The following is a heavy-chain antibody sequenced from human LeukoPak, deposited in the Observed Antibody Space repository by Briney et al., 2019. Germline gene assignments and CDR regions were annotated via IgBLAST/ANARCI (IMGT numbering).Heavy chain of an antibody. CDR2: IIPIFGTA. D-gene: IGHD3-9*01. Sequence: SVKVSCKASGGTFSSYAISWVRQAPGQGLEWMGGIIPIFGTANYAQKFQGRVTITADESTSTAYMELSSLRSEDAAVYYCARDGISDYDILTGYLGNYFDYWGQGTLVTVSS. V-gene: IGHV1-69*13. CDR3: ARDGISDYDILTGYLGNYFDY. J-gene: IGHJ4*02. CDR1: GGTFSSYA.